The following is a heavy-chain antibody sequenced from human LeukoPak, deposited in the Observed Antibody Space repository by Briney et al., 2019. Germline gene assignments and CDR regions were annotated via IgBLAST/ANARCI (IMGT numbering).Heavy chain of an antibody. D-gene: IGHD2-2*02. Sequence: GASVKVSCKASGGTFSSYAISWVRQAPGKGLEWVANIKQDGSEKYYVDSVKGRFTISRDNSKNTLYLQMNSLRAEDTAVYYCAKDQIMTAAIWGYFDYWGQGTLVTASS. J-gene: IGHJ4*02. V-gene: IGHV3-7*03. CDR1: GGTFSSYA. CDR3: AKDQIMTAAIWGYFDY. CDR2: IKQDGSEK.